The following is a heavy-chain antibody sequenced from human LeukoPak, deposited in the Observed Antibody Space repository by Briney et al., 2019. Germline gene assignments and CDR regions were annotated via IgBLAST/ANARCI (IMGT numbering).Heavy chain of an antibody. V-gene: IGHV3-23*01. CDR1: GLTFSSYA. D-gene: IGHD3-10*01. Sequence: GGSLRLSCAASGLTFSSYAMSWVRQAPGKGLEWVSSISGSGVSTYYADSVKGRFTISRDNSKKTLYLQMNSLRAEDTAVYYCAKEGGQWFGEPSWGQGTLVTVSS. CDR2: ISGSGVST. J-gene: IGHJ5*02. CDR3: AKEGGQWFGEPS.